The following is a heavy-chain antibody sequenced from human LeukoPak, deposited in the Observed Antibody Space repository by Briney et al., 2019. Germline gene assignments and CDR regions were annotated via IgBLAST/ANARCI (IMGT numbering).Heavy chain of an antibody. CDR2: ISYDGSNK. CDR3: ASEIIFGSFDY. V-gene: IGHV3-30*04. J-gene: IGHJ4*02. CDR1: GFTFSSYA. Sequence: GGSLRLSCAASGFTFSSYAMHWVRPAPGKGLEWVAVISYDGSNKYYADPVKGRFTISRDNSKNTLYLQMNSLRAEDTAVYYCASEIIFGSFDYWGQGTLVTVSS. D-gene: IGHD3-3*01.